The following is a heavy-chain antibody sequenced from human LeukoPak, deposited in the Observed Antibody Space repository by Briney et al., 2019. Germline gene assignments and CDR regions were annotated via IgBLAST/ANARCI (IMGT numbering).Heavy chain of an antibody. V-gene: IGHV1-46*01. CDR1: GYTFTSFY. CDR2: INPSGGGT. D-gene: IGHD6-19*01. Sequence: GASVKVSCKASGYTFTSFYMHWVRQAPGQGLEWMGIINPSGGGTSYAQKFQGRVTMTRDTSTSTVYMELSSLRSEDTAVYYCARGAVAGYYFDYWGQGTLVTVSS. CDR3: ARGAVAGYYFDY. J-gene: IGHJ4*02.